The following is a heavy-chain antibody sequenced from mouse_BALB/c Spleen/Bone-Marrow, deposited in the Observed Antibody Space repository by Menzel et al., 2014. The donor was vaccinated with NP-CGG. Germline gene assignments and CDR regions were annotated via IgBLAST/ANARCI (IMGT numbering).Heavy chain of an antibody. CDR3: ARELSYFDY. CDR1: GISITTGNYR. V-gene: IGHV3-5*02. J-gene: IGHJ2*01. CDR2: IYYSGTI. Sequence: DVQLQESGPGLVKPSQTVSLTCTVTGISITTGNYRWSWIRQFPGNKLEWIGYIYYSGTITYNPSLTSRTTITRDTSKNQFFLEMNSLTAEDTATYYCARELSYFDYWGQGTTLTVSS.